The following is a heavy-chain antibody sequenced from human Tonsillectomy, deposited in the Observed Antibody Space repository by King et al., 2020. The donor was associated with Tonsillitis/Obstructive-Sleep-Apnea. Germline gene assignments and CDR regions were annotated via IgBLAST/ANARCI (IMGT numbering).Heavy chain of an antibody. CDR1: GFTFSSYW. CDR3: AREGSNYVRGMDV. D-gene: IGHD4-11*01. CDR2: IKQDGSEK. V-gene: IGHV3-7*03. J-gene: IGHJ6*02. Sequence: VKLVESGGGLVQPGGSLRLSCAASGFTFSSYWMSWVRQAPGKGLEWVANIKQDGSEKYYVDSVKGRFTISRDNAKNSLYLQMNSLRAEDTAVYYCAREGSNYVRGMDVWGQGTTVTVSS.